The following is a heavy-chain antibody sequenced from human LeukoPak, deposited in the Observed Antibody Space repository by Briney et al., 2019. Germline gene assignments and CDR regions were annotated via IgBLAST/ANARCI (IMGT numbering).Heavy chain of an antibody. V-gene: IGHV4-61*01. CDR3: AREVMVGTTFCMDV. CDR2: IYNGVNT. J-gene: IGHJ6*02. D-gene: IGHD2-8*01. Sequence: SETLSLTCTVSGASVSSASYWTWIRQPPGKGVEWIAHIYNGVNTNYNPSLKSRVTISVDTSKNQFSLKLSSVTAADTAVYYCAREVMVGTTFCMDVWGQGTTVTVSS. CDR1: GASVSSASY.